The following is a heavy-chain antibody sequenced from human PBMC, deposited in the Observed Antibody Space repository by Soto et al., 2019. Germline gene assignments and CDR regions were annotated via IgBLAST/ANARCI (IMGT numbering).Heavy chain of an antibody. CDR2: IIPVFGLV. CDR1: GGTPSNSA. D-gene: IGHD3-22*01. CDR3: AGGRIVVVGSRAYYGMDV. Sequence: QVHLLLQSRAEVKKPGSSVKVSCKASGGTPSNSAISWVRQAPGQGLEWMGGIIPVFGLVKYAQNFQGRVTITADESTNTAYMELSSLRPEDTAVYYCAGGRIVVVGSRAYYGMDVWGQGPTVTVSS. J-gene: IGHJ6*02. V-gene: IGHV1-69*01.